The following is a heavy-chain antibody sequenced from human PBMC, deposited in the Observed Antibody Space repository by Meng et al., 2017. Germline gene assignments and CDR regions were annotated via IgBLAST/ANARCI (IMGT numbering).Heavy chain of an antibody. V-gene: IGHV1-18*01. D-gene: IGHD3/OR15-3a*01. CDR3: ARGPNRWTGFDY. J-gene: IGHJ4*02. CDR1: GYTFTSYV. CDR2: IGAYNGNT. Sequence: QGQLVQSGAEVKKPGASVKVSCKATGYTFTSYVISWVRQAPGQGLEWMGWIGAYNGNTNYAQKLQGRVTMTRNTSIRTAYMELSSLRSEDTAVYYCARGPNRWTGFDYWGQGTLVTVSS.